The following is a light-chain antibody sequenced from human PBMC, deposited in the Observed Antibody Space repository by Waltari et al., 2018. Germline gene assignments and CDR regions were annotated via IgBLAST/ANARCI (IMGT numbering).Light chain of an antibody. J-gene: IGLJ2*01. V-gene: IGLV2-14*03. Sequence: SALTQPASASGSPGQSITIPCPRTSSDIGCFTYVPWYQQHPGEAPNLMIYVVTPRPSGVSTRFSGSKSGSTASLTISGLQAGDEAHYYCSSYSSISTLVFGGGTKLSVL. CDR2: VVT. CDR1: SSDIGCFTY. CDR3: SSYSSISTLV.